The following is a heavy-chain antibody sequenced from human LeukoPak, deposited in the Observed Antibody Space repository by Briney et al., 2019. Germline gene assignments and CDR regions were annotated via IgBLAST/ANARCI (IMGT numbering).Heavy chain of an antibody. D-gene: IGHD2-15*01. Sequence: GRSLRLSCAASGFTFSSYAMHWVRQAPGKGLEWVAVISYDGSNKYYADSVKGRFTFSRDNSKNTLYLQMNSLKAEDTAVYYCARYCSGGSCYSHWGQGTLVTVSS. V-gene: IGHV3-30*04. J-gene: IGHJ4*02. CDR3: ARYCSGGSCYSH. CDR1: GFTFSSYA. CDR2: ISYDGSNK.